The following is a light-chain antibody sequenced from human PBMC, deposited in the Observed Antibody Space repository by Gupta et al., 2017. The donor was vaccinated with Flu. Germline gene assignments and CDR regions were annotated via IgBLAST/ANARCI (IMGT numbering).Light chain of an antibody. Sequence: VTISCTGTSREIGACNNVHWYQQYPGTAPKLLLYENTQRPSGVPDRFSGSKSGTSASLAINGLQAEDEADYYCSSYEGSWYREVFGGGTKLTVL. J-gene: IGLJ3*02. CDR3: SSYEGSWYREV. V-gene: IGLV2-11*03. CDR1: SREIGACNN. CDR2: ENT.